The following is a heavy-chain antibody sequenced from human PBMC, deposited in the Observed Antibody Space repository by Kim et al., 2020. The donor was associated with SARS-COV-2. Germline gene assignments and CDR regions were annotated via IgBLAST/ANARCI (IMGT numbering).Heavy chain of an antibody. V-gene: IGHV1-58*01. J-gene: IGHJ4*02. CDR3: ATVFPDFDY. Sequence: GNTNYAQKFQERVTLTSDMSTSTAYMELSSLRSEDTAVYYCATVFPDFDYWGQGTLVTVSS. CDR2: GNT.